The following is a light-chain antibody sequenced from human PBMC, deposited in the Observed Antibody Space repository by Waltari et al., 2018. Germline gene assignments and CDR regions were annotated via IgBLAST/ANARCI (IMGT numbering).Light chain of an antibody. CDR2: KAS. V-gene: IGKV3-11*01. CDR1: QSVGSS. Sequence: EIILTQSPVTLSSSPGERATLSCRASQSVGSSLVWYQHKPGQPPRLLIYKASKRATGISDRFSGTGSGTDFTLTISSLEPEDFAVYYCQQRSHFYTFGPGTRVDVK. J-gene: IGKJ3*01. CDR3: QQRSHFYT.